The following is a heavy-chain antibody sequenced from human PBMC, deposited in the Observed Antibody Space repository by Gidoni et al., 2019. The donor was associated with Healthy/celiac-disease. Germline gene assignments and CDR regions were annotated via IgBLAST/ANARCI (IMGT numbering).Heavy chain of an antibody. D-gene: IGHD3-10*01. Sequence: QVQLQESGPGLVKPSETLSLTCTLSGGSISSYYWSWIRQPPGKGLEWIGYIYYSGSTNYNPSLKSRVTISVDTSKNQFSLKLSSVTAADTAVYYCARQGRGLDAFDIWGQGTMVTVSS. V-gene: IGHV4-59*08. CDR1: GGSISSYY. J-gene: IGHJ3*02. CDR2: IYYSGST. CDR3: ARQGRGLDAFDI.